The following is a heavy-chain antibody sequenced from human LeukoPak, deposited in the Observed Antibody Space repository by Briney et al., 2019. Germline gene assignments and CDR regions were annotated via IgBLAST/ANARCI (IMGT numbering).Heavy chain of an antibody. V-gene: IGHV3-23*01. CDR2: ISGSGGST. Sequence: GGSLRLSCAASGFTFSSYAMSWVRQAPGKGLEWVSAISGSGGSTYYADSVKGRFTISRDNSKNTLYLQMNSLRAGDTALYYCAKDLPGTTSFYYWGQGTLVTVSS. D-gene: IGHD1-1*01. CDR3: AKDLPGTTSFYY. CDR1: GFTFSSYA. J-gene: IGHJ4*02.